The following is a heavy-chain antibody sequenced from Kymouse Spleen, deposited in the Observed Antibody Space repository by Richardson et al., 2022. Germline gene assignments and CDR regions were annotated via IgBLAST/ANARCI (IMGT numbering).Heavy chain of an antibody. J-gene: IGHJ6*02. CDR2: ISGSGGST. CDR1: GFTFSSYA. Sequence: EVQLVESGGGLVQPGGSLRLSCAASGFTFSSYAMSWVRQAPGKGLEWVSAISGSGGSTYYADSVKGRFTISRDNSKNTLYLQMNSLRAEDTAVYYCAKVPLTGTTAYYGMDVWGQGTTVTVSS. V-gene: IGHV3-23*04. CDR3: AKVPLTGTTAYYGMDV. D-gene: IGHD1-7*01.